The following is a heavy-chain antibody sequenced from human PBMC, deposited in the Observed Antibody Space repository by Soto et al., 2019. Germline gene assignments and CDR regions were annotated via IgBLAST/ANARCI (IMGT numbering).Heavy chain of an antibody. CDR2: ISWQSGRI. V-gene: IGHV3-9*01. D-gene: IGHD3-10*01. J-gene: IGHJ4*02. CDR1: GFTFEDYA. CDR3: AKDVEYPGRGPFDS. Sequence: EVQLVESGGGLVQPGRSLRLSCAASGFTFEDYAMHWVQQVSGKGLEWVSGISWQSGRIAYADSVKGRFTISRDNAKNSLYLQMNSLRGEDTALYYCAKDVEYPGRGPFDSWGQGTLVTVSS.